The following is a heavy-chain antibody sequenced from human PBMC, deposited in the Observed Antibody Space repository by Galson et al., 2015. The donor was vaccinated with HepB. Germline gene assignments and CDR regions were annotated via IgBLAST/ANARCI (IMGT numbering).Heavy chain of an antibody. D-gene: IGHD6-13*01. Sequence: SLRLSCAASGFTFSSYWMSWVRQAPGKGLEWVANIEQDGSEKYYVVSVKGRFTISRDNAKNSLYLQMNSLRAEDTAVYYCARVHIAAAGYDYWGQGTLVTVSS. CDR1: GFTFSSYW. J-gene: IGHJ4*02. V-gene: IGHV3-7*03. CDR3: ARVHIAAAGYDY. CDR2: IEQDGSEK.